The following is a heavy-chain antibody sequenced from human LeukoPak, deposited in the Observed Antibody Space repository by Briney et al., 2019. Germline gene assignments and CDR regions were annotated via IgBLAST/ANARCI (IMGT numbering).Heavy chain of an antibody. CDR3: ARGTAACREESYYYSYMDV. Sequence: GETLRLSCAASGFTFSNYAFHWVRQAPGKGLEYISIVSSNGCRTYYASSVKGRFTISRDTSKNTLFLQMGRLRVEDMAVYYSARGTAACREESYYYSYMDVWGKGTTVTVSS. J-gene: IGHJ6*03. D-gene: IGHD6-13*01. CDR2: VSSNGCRT. CDR1: GFTFSNYA. V-gene: IGHV3-64*01.